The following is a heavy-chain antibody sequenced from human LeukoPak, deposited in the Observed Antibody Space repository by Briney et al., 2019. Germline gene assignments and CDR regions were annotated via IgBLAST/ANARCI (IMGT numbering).Heavy chain of an antibody. J-gene: IGHJ6*03. V-gene: IGHV4-38-2*02. D-gene: IGHD4-11*01. CDR1: GYSISSGYY. CDR3: ARAVRDYYYYYYMDV. Sequence: SETLSLTCSVSGYSISSGYYWGWIRQPPGKGLEWIGSIYYSGSTYYNPSLKSRVTISVDTSKNQFSLKLSSVTAADTAVYYCARAVRDYYYYYYMDVWGKGTTVTVSS. CDR2: IYYSGST.